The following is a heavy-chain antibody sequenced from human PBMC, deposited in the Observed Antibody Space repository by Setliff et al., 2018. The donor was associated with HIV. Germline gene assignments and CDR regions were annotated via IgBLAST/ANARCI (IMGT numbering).Heavy chain of an antibody. D-gene: IGHD3-22*01. CDR2: IIPIFGTT. CDR1: GGTFSSYP. CDR3: ARGRNYDSSGYGDYYYMDV. J-gene: IGHJ6*03. V-gene: IGHV1-69*13. Sequence: SVKVSCKASGGTFSSYPISWVRQAPGQGLEWMGGIIPIFGTTHYAQKFQGRVTVTADESTSTAYTQLSSLRSDDTAVYYCARGRNYDSSGYGDYYYMDVWGKGTTVTVSS.